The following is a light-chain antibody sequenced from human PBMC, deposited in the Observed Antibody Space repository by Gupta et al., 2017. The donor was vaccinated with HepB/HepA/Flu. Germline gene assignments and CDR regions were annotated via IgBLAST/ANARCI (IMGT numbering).Light chain of an antibody. J-gene: IGKJ5*01. Sequence: EIVLTQSPATLSLSPGERATLSCRASQSVSRYLAWYQQKPGQAPRLFIYDASNRATGIPARFSGSGSGTDFTLTIDSLEPEDFAVYYCQQRLNWPLTFGQGTRLEIK. V-gene: IGKV3-11*01. CDR3: QQRLNWPLT. CDR2: DAS. CDR1: QSVSRY.